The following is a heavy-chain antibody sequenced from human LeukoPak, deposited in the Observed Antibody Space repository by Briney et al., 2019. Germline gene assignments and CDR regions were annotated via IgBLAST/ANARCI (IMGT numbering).Heavy chain of an antibody. Sequence: PSETLSLTCTVSGGSISSYYWGWIRQPPGKGLEWIGTMYYTGTIYYNSSLKSRVTISVDTSKNQFSLSLSSVTAADTAVYYCARPIRNWGQGTLVIVSS. J-gene: IGHJ4*02. CDR1: GGSISSYY. CDR3: ARPIRN. V-gene: IGHV4-39*07. CDR2: MYYTGTI.